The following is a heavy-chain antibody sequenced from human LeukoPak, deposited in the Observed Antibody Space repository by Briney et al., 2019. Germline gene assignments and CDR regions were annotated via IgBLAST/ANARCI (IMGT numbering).Heavy chain of an antibody. D-gene: IGHD3-10*01. Sequence: GGSLRLSCAAPGFTVSSNYMSWVRQAPGKGLEWVSVIYSGGSTYYADSVKGRFTISRDNSKNTLYLQMNSLRAEDTAVYYCARGPSMVPNHFDYWGQGTLVTVSS. CDR2: IYSGGST. J-gene: IGHJ4*02. CDR3: ARGPSMVPNHFDY. CDR1: GFTVSSNY. V-gene: IGHV3-53*01.